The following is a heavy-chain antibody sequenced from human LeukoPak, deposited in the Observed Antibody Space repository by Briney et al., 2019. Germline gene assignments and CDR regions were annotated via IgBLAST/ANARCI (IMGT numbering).Heavy chain of an antibody. CDR1: GGSFSGYY. Sequence: SETLSLTCAVYGGSFSGYYWSWIRQPPGKGLEWIGEINRGGDTSYNPALKTRVTISVDTYKNQFSLKLSSVAAAYTAVYYCARGRGSGSYYNSYWGQGTLVTVSS. CDR2: INRGGDT. V-gene: IGHV4-34*01. CDR3: ARGRGSGSYYNSY. J-gene: IGHJ4*02. D-gene: IGHD3-10*01.